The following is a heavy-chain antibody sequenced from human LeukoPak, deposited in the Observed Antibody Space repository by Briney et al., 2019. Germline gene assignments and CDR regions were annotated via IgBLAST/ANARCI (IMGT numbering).Heavy chain of an antibody. Sequence: PSETLSLTCTVSGGSISSGSYYWGWIRQPPGKGLEWIGSIYYSGSTYYNPSLKSRITVSLYTSKNQFSLKLSSVTAADTAVYYCARDKTFEVVNYFNYWGQGTLVTVSS. J-gene: IGHJ4*02. CDR3: ARDKTFEVVNYFNY. CDR1: GGSISSGSYY. CDR2: IYYSGST. V-gene: IGHV4-39*07. D-gene: IGHD3-3*01.